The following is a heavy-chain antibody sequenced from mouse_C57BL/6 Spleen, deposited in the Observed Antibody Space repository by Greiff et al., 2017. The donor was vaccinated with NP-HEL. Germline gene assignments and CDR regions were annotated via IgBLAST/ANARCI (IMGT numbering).Heavy chain of an antibody. CDR3: ARQVDY. V-gene: IGHV1-81*01. Sequence: VQLQQSGAELARPGASVKLSCKASGYTFTSYGISWVKQSPGQGLEWIGEIYPRSGTTYYTDKFKSKATLTADKSSSAAYMGLRSVTAEDSSVYFCARQVDYWGQGTTLTVSS. J-gene: IGHJ2*01. CDR2: IYPRSGTT. CDR1: GYTFTSYG.